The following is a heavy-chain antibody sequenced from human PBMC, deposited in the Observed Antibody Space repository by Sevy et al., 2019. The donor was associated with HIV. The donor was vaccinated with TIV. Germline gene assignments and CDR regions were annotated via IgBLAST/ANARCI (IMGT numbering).Heavy chain of an antibody. V-gene: IGHV3-21*01. CDR1: GFTFSSYS. Sequence: GESLKISCAASGFTFSSYSMNWVRQAPGKGLEWVSSISSSSIYIYYADSVKGRFTISRDNAKNSLYLQMNSLRAEDTAVYYCARDPGFYCSGGSCYPRYYFDYWGQGTLVTVSS. CDR2: ISSSSIYI. J-gene: IGHJ4*02. D-gene: IGHD2-15*01. CDR3: ARDPGFYCSGGSCYPRYYFDY.